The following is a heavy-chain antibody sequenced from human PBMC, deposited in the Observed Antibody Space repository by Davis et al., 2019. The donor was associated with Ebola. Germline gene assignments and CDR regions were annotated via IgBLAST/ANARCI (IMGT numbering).Heavy chain of an antibody. CDR3: ARTYSSSWFYYGMDV. Sequence: GESLKISCAASGFTFSSYSMNWVRQAPGKGLEWVSVIYSGGSTYYADSVKGRFTMSRDNSKNTLYLQMNSLGAEDTAVYYCARTYSSSWFYYGMDVWGQGTTVTVSS. J-gene: IGHJ6*02. CDR1: GFTFSSYS. CDR2: IYSGGST. V-gene: IGHV3-66*02. D-gene: IGHD6-13*01.